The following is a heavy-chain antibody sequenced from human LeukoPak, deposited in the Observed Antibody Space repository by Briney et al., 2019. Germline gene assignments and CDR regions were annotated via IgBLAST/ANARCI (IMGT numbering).Heavy chain of an antibody. CDR2: MNPNSGNT. CDR3: ARGQVTGRNKNWFDP. J-gene: IGHJ5*02. Sequence: ASVKVSCKASGYTFTSYDINWVRQATGQGLEWMGWMNPNSGNTGYAQKFQGRVTMTRNPSISTAYMELSSLRSEDTAVYYCARGQVTGRNKNWFDPWGQGTLVTVSS. V-gene: IGHV1-8*01. D-gene: IGHD1-14*01. CDR1: GYTFTSYD.